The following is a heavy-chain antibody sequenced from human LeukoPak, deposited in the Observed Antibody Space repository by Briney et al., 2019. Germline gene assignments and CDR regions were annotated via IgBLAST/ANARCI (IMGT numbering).Heavy chain of an antibody. CDR3: ARHRRSIVGATTWFDP. V-gene: IGHV1-18*01. D-gene: IGHD1-26*01. CDR2: ISAYNGNT. Sequence: PGASVKVSCKASGYTFTSYGISWVRQAPGQGLEWMGWISAYNGNTNYAQKLQGRVTMTTDTSTSTAYMELRSLRSDDTAVYYCARHRRSIVGATTWFDPWGQGTLVTVSS. J-gene: IGHJ5*02. CDR1: GYTFTSYG.